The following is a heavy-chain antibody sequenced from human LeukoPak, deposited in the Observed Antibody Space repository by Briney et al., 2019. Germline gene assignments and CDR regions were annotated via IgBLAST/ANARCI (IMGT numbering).Heavy chain of an antibody. V-gene: IGHV3-23*01. J-gene: IGHJ5*02. CDR2: ISGSGGST. CDR3: ARSRGAGRPNWFDP. D-gene: IGHD1-1*01. Sequence: GGSLRLSCAASGFTFSSYAMSWVRQAPGKGLEWVSAISGSGGSTYYADSVKGRFTISRDNAKNSLYLQMNSLRAEDTAVYYCARSRGAGRPNWFDPWGQGTLVTVSS. CDR1: GFTFSSYA.